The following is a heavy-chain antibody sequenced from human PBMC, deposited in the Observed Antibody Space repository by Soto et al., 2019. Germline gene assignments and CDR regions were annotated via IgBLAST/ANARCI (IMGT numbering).Heavy chain of an antibody. V-gene: IGHV3-15*07. CDR2: IKTKTDSETT. Sequence: EVQLVESGGGLVKPGGSLRLSCTASGFTFTNAWMNWVRQAPGKGLEWVGRIKTKTDSETTDYAAPVKGRFTISRDDSQNTLYLQMNSLKTEDTAVYYCTTAPYDFCSGYGPYFDYWGQGTLVTVSS. CDR3: TTAPYDFCSGYGPYFDY. J-gene: IGHJ4*02. D-gene: IGHD3-3*01. CDR1: GFTFTNAW.